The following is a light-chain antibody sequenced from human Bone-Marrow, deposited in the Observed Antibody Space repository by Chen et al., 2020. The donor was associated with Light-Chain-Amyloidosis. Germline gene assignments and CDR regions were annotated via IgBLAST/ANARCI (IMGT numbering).Light chain of an antibody. J-gene: IGKJ2*01. CDR3: QQYDVWPPYT. V-gene: IGKV3-15*01. CDR1: RTVGIN. CDR2: GAS. Sequence: EVVMTQSPATLSVSPGETATLSCRASRTVGINLAWYQQKPGQAPRLLINGASARVTGVPARFSGSGSGTDFTLTITGLQSEDFAVYDCQQYDVWPPYTFGQGTQLEIK.